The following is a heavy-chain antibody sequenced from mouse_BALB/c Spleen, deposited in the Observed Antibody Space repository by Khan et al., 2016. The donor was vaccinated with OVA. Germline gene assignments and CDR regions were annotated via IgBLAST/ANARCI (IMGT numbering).Heavy chain of an antibody. D-gene: IGHD1-1*01. V-gene: IGHV1S127*01. CDR2: IDPSNSET. Sequence: QVQLQQSGPEVVRPGASVKMSCRAAGYTFTSNWMHWVKQRPGQGLEWIGMIDPSNSETRLNQKFKDKATLNVDRSSNTAYMQLSSLTSEDSAVYYCVRSLLRTTVRAMDYWGQGTSVTVSS. J-gene: IGHJ4*01. CDR3: VRSLLRTTVRAMDY. CDR1: GYTFTSNW.